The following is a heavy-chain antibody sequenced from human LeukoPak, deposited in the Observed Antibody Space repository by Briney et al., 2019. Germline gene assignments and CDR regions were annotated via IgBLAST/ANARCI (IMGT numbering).Heavy chain of an antibody. J-gene: IGHJ5*02. CDR1: GYSFTSYW. D-gene: IGHD2-21*02. V-gene: IGHV5-51*01. Sequence: GESLKISCKGSGYSFTSYWIGWVRQMPGKGLEWMGIIYPGDSDTRYSPSFQGQVTISADKSISTAYLQWSSLKASDTAMYYCARQMVVTDIPGWFDPWGQGTLVTVSS. CDR2: IYPGDSDT. CDR3: ARQMVVTDIPGWFDP.